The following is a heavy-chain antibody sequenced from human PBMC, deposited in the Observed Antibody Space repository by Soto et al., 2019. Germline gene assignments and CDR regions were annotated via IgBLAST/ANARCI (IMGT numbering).Heavy chain of an antibody. CDR3: ARVIHSGLELISSYYYGMDV. CDR2: INPNSGGT. V-gene: IGHV1-2*02. Sequence: ASVKVSCKASGYTFTGYYMHWVRQAPGQGLEWMGWINPNSGGTNYAQKFQGRVTMTRDTSISTAYMELSRLRSDDTAVYYCARVIHSGLELISSYYYGMDVWGQGTTVTVSS. J-gene: IGHJ6*02. D-gene: IGHD1-7*01. CDR1: GYTFTGYY.